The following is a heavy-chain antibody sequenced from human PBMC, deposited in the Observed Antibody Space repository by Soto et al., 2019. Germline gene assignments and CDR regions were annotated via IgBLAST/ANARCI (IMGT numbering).Heavy chain of an antibody. CDR1: GYTFSNYG. D-gene: IGHD1-26*01. J-gene: IGHJ4*02. Sequence: QVRLEQSGPEVKKPGASMKVSCKASGYTFSNYGITWVRQAPGQGLEWMGWVSACNRNTNYAQKFEDRDTMTTDTATGTADKELRSLRSDDTAVYFWARERQWEPRPYWGQGTPVTVSS. CDR2: VSACNRNT. V-gene: IGHV1-18*04. CDR3: ARERQWEPRPY.